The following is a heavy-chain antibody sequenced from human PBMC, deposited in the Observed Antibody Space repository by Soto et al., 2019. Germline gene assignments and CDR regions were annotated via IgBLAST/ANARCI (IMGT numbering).Heavy chain of an antibody. CDR3: ARHPHITMVRGVVVNAFDI. J-gene: IGHJ3*02. Sequence: QVQLQESGPGLVNPSQTLSLTGPVSGGSIRSGGNSWSWFRQHPGKGLEWIGYIYYSGSTYYTPSLKSRVTISVDTSKNHFSLKLRSVTAADTAVYYCARHPHITMVRGVVVNAFDIWGQGTMVTVSS. CDR1: GGSIRSGGNS. V-gene: IGHV4-31*03. D-gene: IGHD3-10*01. CDR2: IYYSGST.